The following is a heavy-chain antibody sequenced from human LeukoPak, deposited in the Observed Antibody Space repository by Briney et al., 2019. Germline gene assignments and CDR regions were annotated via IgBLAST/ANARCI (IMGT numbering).Heavy chain of an antibody. CDR3: ARSEKAYCGGVCDNYHMDV. V-gene: IGHV3-30*02. J-gene: IGHJ6*03. Sequence: GGSLRLSCAASGFTFSSYGMHWVRQAPGKGLEWVAFIRYDGSNKYYADSVKGRFTISRDNSKNTLYLQMNSLRAEDTAVYYCARSEKAYCGGVCDNYHMDVWGRETAVTVSS. CDR2: IRYDGSNK. D-gene: IGHD2-21*02. CDR1: GFTFSSYG.